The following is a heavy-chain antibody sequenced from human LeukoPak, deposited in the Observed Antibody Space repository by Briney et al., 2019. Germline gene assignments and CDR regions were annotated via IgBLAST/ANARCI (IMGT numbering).Heavy chain of an antibody. CDR1: GGTFSSYA. J-gene: IGHJ6*02. D-gene: IGHD2-8*01. V-gene: IGHV1-69*13. Sequence: SVKVSCKASGGTFSSYAISWVRQAPGQGLEWMGGIIPIFGTANYAQKFQGRVTITADESTSTAYMELSSLRPEDTAVYYCARMVYAIAYYYGMDVWGQGTTVTVSS. CDR2: IIPIFGTA. CDR3: ARMVYAIAYYYGMDV.